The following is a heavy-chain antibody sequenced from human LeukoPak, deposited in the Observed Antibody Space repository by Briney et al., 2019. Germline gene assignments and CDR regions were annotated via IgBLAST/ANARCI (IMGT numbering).Heavy chain of an antibody. CDR1: GYTFTSYY. J-gene: IGHJ4*02. CDR2: INPSGGST. Sequence: ASVKVSCKASGYTFTSYYMHWVRQAPGQGLEWMGIINPSGGSTSYAQKFQGRVTMTRDTSTSTVYMELSSLRSEDTAVYYCARDRTIYGGNSYYFDYWGQGTLVTVSS. D-gene: IGHD4-23*01. V-gene: IGHV1-46*01. CDR3: ARDRTIYGGNSYYFDY.